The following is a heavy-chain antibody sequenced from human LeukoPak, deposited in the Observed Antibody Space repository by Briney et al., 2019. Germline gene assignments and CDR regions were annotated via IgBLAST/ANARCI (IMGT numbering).Heavy chain of an antibody. Sequence: PSETLSLTCAVYGGSFSGYYWSWIRQPPGKGLEWIGEINHSGGTNYNPSLKSRVTISVDTSKNQFSLKLTSVTAADTAVYYCARAVGYYFDNSGPSKTFDYWGQGTLVTVSS. D-gene: IGHD3-22*01. J-gene: IGHJ4*02. V-gene: IGHV4-34*01. CDR1: GGSFSGYY. CDR2: INHSGGT. CDR3: ARAVGYYFDNSGPSKTFDY.